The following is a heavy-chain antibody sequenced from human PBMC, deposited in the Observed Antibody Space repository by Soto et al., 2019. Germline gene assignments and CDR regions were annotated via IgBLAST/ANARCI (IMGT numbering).Heavy chain of an antibody. V-gene: IGHV4-31*03. CDR2: MFYSGST. CDR1: GASISSGRSY. J-gene: IGHJ4*02. Sequence: SETLSLTCTVSGASISSGRSYFICIRQHPGKGLEWIGYMFYSGSTYYHPSLKSRVNISADTSKNQFSLRLTSVTPADTAVYYCARDNGYGHFDSWGQGTLVTVSS. CDR3: ARDNGYGHFDS. D-gene: IGHD5-12*01.